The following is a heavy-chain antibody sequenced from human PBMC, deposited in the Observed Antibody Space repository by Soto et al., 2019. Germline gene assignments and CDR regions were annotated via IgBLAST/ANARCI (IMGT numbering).Heavy chain of an antibody. CDR3: ARDNLIVVVTAHFDY. Sequence: ASVKVSCKASGYTFTSYGISWVRQAPGQGLEWMGWISAYNGNTNYAQKLQGRVAMTTDTSTSTAYMELRSLRSDDTAVYYCARDNLIVVVTAHFDYWGQGTLVTVSS. D-gene: IGHD2-21*02. CDR1: GYTFTSYG. J-gene: IGHJ4*02. CDR2: ISAYNGNT. V-gene: IGHV1-18*01.